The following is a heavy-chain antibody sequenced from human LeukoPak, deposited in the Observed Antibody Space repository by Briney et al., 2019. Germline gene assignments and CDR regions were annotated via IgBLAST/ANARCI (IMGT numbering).Heavy chain of an antibody. CDR3: ARGEMATIEDAFDI. V-gene: IGHV4-59*01. Sequence: SETLSLTCTVSGGSISRYYWSWIRQPPGKGLEWIGYTYYSGSTNYNPSLKSRVTISVDTSKNQFSLKLSSVTAADTAVYYCARGEMATIEDAFDIWGQGTMVTVSS. J-gene: IGHJ3*02. CDR1: GGSISRYY. CDR2: TYYSGST. D-gene: IGHD5-24*01.